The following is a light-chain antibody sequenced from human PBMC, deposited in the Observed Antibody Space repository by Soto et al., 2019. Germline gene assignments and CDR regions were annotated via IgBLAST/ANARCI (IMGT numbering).Light chain of an antibody. Sequence: ESVLTQSPGTLSVSSGEGATLSCRASQFVTSGHLAWYQQKPGQAPRLLIYDASTRATGIPDRFSGSGSGTDFSLTISRLEPEDFAVYYCQQYGSSVTFGQGTRLEIK. CDR3: QQYGSSVT. CDR2: DAS. CDR1: QFVTSGH. J-gene: IGKJ5*01. V-gene: IGKV3-20*01.